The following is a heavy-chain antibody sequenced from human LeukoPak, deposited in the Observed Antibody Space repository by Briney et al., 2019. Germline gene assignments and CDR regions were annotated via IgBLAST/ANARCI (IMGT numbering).Heavy chain of an antibody. V-gene: IGHV3-23*01. Sequence: LEWVSAISGSGGSTYYADSVKGRFTISRDNSKNTLYLQMNSLRAEDTAVYYCAKASSATTNYWGQGTLVTVSS. CDR2: ISGSGGST. CDR3: AKASSATTNY. J-gene: IGHJ4*02. D-gene: IGHD5-24*01.